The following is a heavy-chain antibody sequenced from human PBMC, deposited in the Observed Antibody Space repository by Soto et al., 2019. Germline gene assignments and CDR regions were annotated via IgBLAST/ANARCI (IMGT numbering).Heavy chain of an antibody. Sequence: ASVKVSCKGSGYTLTELSMHWLRQAPGKGLEWMGGFDPEDGETIYAQKFQGRVTMTEDTSTDTAYMELSSLRSEDTAVYYCATFDYGDYVWFDPWGQGTLVTVSS. CDR1: GYTLTELS. CDR2: FDPEDGET. V-gene: IGHV1-24*01. CDR3: ATFDYGDYVWFDP. D-gene: IGHD4-17*01. J-gene: IGHJ5*02.